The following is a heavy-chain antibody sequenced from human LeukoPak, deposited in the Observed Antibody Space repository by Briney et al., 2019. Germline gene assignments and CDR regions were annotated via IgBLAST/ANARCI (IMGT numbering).Heavy chain of an antibody. V-gene: IGHV4-30-4*08. J-gene: IGHJ5*02. CDR1: GGSISSGDYY. D-gene: IGHD2-2*01. CDR2: IYYSGGT. Sequence: SQTLSRTCTVSGGSISSGDYYWSWIRQPPGKGLEWIGYIYYSGGTYYNPSLKSRDTISVHTSKNQFSLKLSSVTAADTAVYYCARGDIVVVPAANGFDPWGQGTLVTVSS. CDR3: ARGDIVVVPAANGFDP.